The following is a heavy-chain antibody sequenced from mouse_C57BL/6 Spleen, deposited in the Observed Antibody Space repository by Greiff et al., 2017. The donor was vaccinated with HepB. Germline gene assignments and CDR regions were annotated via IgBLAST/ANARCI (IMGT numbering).Heavy chain of an antibody. CDR3: AREAHYYGSSFAY. CDR1: GYTFTSYW. J-gene: IGHJ3*01. Sequence: QVQLQQPGAELVMPGASVKLSCKASGYTFTSYWMHWVKQRPGQGLEWIGDIYPGSGSTNYNEKFKSKATLTVDTSSSTAYMQLSSLTSEDSAVYYCAREAHYYGSSFAYWGQGTLVTVSA. CDR2: IYPGSGST. V-gene: IGHV1-55*01. D-gene: IGHD1-1*01.